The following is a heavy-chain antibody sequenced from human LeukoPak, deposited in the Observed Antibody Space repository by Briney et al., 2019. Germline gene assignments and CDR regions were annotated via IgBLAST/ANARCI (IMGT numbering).Heavy chain of an antibody. CDR1: GGSISSYY. V-gene: IGHV4-59*01. J-gene: IGHJ4*02. D-gene: IGHD1-1*01. CDR3: ARGSGFQLFDN. Sequence: KSSETLSLTCTVSGGSISSYYWSWTRQPPGKGLEWIGYIYYSGSTNYNPSLKSRVTISVDTSKNQFSLKLSSVTAADTAVYYCARGSGFQLFDNWGQGTLVTVSS. CDR2: IYYSGST.